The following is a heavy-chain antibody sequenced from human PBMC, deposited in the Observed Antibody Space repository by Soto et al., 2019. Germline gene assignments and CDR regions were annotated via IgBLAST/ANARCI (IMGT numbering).Heavy chain of an antibody. CDR1: GYTLTELS. CDR2: FDPEDGET. V-gene: IGHV1-24*01. J-gene: IGHJ4*02. D-gene: IGHD3-10*01. CDR3: AKNGLGFLGYYGSGSYLVDY. Sequence: ASVKVSCKVSGYTLTELSMHWVRQAPGKGLEWMGGFDPEDGETIYAQKFQGRVTMTEDTSTDTAYMELSSLRSEDTAVYYCAKNGLGFLGYYGSGSYLVDYWGQGTLVTVSS.